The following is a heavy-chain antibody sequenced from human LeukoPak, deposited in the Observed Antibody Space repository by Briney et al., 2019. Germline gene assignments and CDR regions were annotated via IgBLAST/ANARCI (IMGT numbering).Heavy chain of an antibody. D-gene: IGHD5-24*01. CDR1: GFTFSSYA. V-gene: IGHV3-23*01. CDR3: ARAPRRDGPFDY. J-gene: IGHJ4*02. Sequence: GGSLRLSRAASGFTFSSYAMSWVRQAPGKGLEWVSAISGSGGSTYYADSVKGRFTISRDNSKNTLYLQMNSLRAEDTAVYYCARAPRRDGPFDYWGQGTLVTVSS. CDR2: ISGSGGST.